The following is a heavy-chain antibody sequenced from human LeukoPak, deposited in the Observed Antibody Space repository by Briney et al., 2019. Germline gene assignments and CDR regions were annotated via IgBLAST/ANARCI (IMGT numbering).Heavy chain of an antibody. CDR2: IYYSGST. J-gene: IGHJ4*02. CDR3: ARMEYVALDY. V-gene: IGHV4-39*07. D-gene: IGHD2-8*01. CDR1: GGSISNSRDY. Sequence: SETLSLTCTVSGGSISNSRDYWAWIRQPPGKGLEWIANIYYSGSTYYSPSLKSRVTISVDTSKNQFSLKLSSVTAADTAVYYCARMEYVALDYWGQGTLVTVSS.